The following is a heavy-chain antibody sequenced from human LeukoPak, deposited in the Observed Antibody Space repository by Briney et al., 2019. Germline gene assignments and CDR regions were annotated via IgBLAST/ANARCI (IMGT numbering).Heavy chain of an antibody. CDR1: GGSISSYY. D-gene: IGHD3-16*02. CDR2: IYYSGST. V-gene: IGHV4-59*01. Sequence: SSETLSLTCTVSGGSISSYYWSWIRQPPGKGLEWIGYIYYSGSTNYNPSLKSRVTISVDTSKNQISLKLSSVTAADTAVYYCARFRYDAFDIWGQGTMVTVSS. J-gene: IGHJ3*02. CDR3: ARFRYDAFDI.